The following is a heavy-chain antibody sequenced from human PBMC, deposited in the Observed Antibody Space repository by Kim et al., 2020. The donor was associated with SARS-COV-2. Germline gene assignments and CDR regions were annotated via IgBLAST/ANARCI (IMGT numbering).Heavy chain of an antibody. V-gene: IGHV3-23*01. D-gene: IGHD6-6*01. Sequence: YYSDSVRGRFTISRDSSKNTVDLQMNSLTADDTAVYYCAKTIVEARFFDYWGRGTLVTVSS. J-gene: IGHJ4*02. CDR3: AKTIVEARFFDY.